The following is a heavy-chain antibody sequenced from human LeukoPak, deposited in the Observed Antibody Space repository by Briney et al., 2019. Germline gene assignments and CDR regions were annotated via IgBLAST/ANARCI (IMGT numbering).Heavy chain of an antibody. V-gene: IGHV3-48*02. CDR1: GLTFSSYS. D-gene: IGHD6-19*01. J-gene: IGHJ4*02. CDR3: ARVAIAVDGTVLYYFDY. CDR2: ISSSSSTI. Sequence: GGSLRPSCAASGLTFSSYSMNWVRQAPGEGLEWVSYISSSSSTIYYADSVKGRFTISRDNAKNSLYLQMNSLRDEDTAVYYCARVAIAVDGTVLYYFDYWGQGTLVTVSS.